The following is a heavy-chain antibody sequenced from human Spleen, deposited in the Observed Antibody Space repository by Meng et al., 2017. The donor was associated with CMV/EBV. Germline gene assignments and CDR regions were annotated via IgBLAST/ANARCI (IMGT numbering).Heavy chain of an antibody. V-gene: IGHV3-11*04. CDR2: ISSSGSAI. CDR1: GFTFTDYY. D-gene: IGHD3-10*01. CDR3: ARGLAYNYGSGGDY. Sequence: GGSLRLSCAASGFTFTDYYISWIRQAPGKGLEWVSYISSSGSAIYFADSVKGRFTISRDNAKNSVYLQMNSLRADDTAVYYCARGLAYNYGSGGDYWGQGTLVTVSS. J-gene: IGHJ4*02.